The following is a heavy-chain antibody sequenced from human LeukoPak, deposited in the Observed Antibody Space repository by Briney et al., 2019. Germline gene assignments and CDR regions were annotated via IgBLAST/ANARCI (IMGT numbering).Heavy chain of an antibody. CDR3: ARSEYYYDSSGSRPLWYFDY. Sequence: SQTLSLTCTVSGGXISSGDYYWSWIRQPPGKGLEWIGYIYYSGSTYYNPSLKSRVTISVDTSKNQFSLKLSSVTAADTAVYYCARSEYYYDSSGSRPLWYFDYWGQGTLVTVSS. V-gene: IGHV4-30-4*01. CDR2: IYYSGST. CDR1: GGXISSGDYY. D-gene: IGHD3-22*01. J-gene: IGHJ4*02.